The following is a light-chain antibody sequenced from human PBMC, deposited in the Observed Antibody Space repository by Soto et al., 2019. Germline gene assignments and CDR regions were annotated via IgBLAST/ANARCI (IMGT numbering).Light chain of an antibody. J-gene: IGLJ1*01. CDR2: DVS. Sequence: QSVLTQPRSVSGYPRQSVTISCTGSSSDVGGYNYVSWYQQHPGKAPQLIIYDVSKRPSGVPDRFSGSKSGNTASLTTSGLQAEVEADYYCCSYAGSYTFVFGTGTKVTVL. CDR3: CSYAGSYTFV. V-gene: IGLV2-11*01. CDR1: SSDVGGYNY.